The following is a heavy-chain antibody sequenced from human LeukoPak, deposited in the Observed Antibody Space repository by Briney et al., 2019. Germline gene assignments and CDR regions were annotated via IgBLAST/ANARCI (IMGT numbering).Heavy chain of an antibody. J-gene: IGHJ4*02. Sequence: ASVKVSCKASGYTFTSYGISWVRQAPGQGLEWMGWISAYNGNTNYAQKLQGRVTMTTDTSTSTAYMELRSLRSDDTAVYYCAIDRYCSSTSCYAYWGQGTLVTVPS. D-gene: IGHD2-2*01. CDR1: GYTFTSYG. CDR3: AIDRYCSSTSCYAY. CDR2: ISAYNGNT. V-gene: IGHV1-18*04.